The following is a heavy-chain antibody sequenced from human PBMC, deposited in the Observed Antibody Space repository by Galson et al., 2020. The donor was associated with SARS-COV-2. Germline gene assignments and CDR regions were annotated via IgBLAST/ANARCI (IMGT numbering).Heavy chain of an antibody. V-gene: IGHV1-2*06. J-gene: IGHJ6*02. CDR1: GYTFTGYY. Sequence: ASVKVSCKASGYTFTGYYIHWVRQAPGQGLEWMGRINPNSGDTNYAQRFQGRVTMTRDRSISTAYMDLTGLRSDDTAIYYCARDAFTIFGVVITDKGSSGLDVWGQGTTVTVSS. D-gene: IGHD3-3*01. CDR2: INPNSGDT. CDR3: ARDAFTIFGVVITDKGSSGLDV.